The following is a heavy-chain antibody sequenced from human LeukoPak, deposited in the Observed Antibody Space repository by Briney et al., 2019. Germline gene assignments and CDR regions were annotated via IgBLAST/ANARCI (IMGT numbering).Heavy chain of an antibody. J-gene: IGHJ4*02. CDR2: ISGSGGSK. Sequence: GGSLRLSCAASGFTFSSYAMSWVRQAPGKGLEWVSAISGSGGSKYYADSVKGRFTISRDNSKNTLYLQMNSLRAEDTAVYYCAKDSPYYYDSSGYSDYWGQGTLVTVSS. D-gene: IGHD3-22*01. V-gene: IGHV3-23*01. CDR3: AKDSPYYYDSSGYSDY. CDR1: GFTFSSYA.